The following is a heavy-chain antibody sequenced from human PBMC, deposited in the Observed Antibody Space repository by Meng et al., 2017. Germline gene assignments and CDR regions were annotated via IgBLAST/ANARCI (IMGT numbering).Heavy chain of an antibody. Sequence: VLLVESGGGLVQSVGSLRLSCTASGFTFRNYWMHWVRQAPGKGLVWVSRIKPDGTMTVYADSVQGRFTIPRDNDKNTLYLQMNSLRSDDTAVYYCARSDWFDPWGQGTLVTVSS. V-gene: IGHV3-74*01. CDR3: ARSDWFDP. CDR2: IKPDGTMT. CDR1: GFTFRNYW. J-gene: IGHJ5*02.